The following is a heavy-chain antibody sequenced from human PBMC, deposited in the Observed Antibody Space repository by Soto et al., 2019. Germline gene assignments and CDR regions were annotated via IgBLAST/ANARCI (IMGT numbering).Heavy chain of an antibody. CDR3: ARPDERDGGYDY. Sequence: PSETLSLTCAVYGGSFSGYYWSWIRQPPGKGLEWIGEINHSGSTNYNPSLKSRVTISVDTSKNQFSLKLTSVTAADTAVYYCARPDERDGGYDYWGQGTLVTVSS. D-gene: IGHD4-17*01. J-gene: IGHJ4*02. CDR2: INHSGST. CDR1: GGSFSGYY. V-gene: IGHV4-34*01.